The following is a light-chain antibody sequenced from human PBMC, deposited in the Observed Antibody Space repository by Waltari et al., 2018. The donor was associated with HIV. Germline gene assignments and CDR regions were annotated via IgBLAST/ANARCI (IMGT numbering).Light chain of an antibody. CDR1: TSNIGKNY. V-gene: IGLV1-47*01. CDR2: KSD. Sequence: QSVLTQPPSASGTPGPRVVISCSGDTSNIGKNYVFWYHQLPGTPPKLLIYKSDQRPSGVPDRFSGSKSGTSASLAISGLRSDDEANYYCATWDDSLRGWVFGGGTSLTVL. J-gene: IGLJ3*02. CDR3: ATWDDSLRGWV.